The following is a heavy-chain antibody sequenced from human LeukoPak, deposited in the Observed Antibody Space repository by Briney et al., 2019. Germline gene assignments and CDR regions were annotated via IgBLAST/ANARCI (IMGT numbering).Heavy chain of an antibody. Sequence: SETLSLTCTVSGGSISSYYWSWIRQPPGKGLEWIGYIYYSGSTNYNPSLKSRVTISVDTSKNQFSLKLSSVTAADTAVYYCARVLFNYYYGMDVWGQGTTVIVSS. J-gene: IGHJ6*02. CDR1: GGSISSYY. CDR2: IYYSGST. CDR3: ARVLFNYYYGMDV. V-gene: IGHV4-59*01. D-gene: IGHD1-1*01.